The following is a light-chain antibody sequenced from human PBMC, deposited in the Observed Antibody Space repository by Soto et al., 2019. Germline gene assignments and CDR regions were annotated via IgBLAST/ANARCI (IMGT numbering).Light chain of an antibody. J-gene: IGKJ4*01. CDR2: AAS. V-gene: IGKV1-12*01. CDR1: QGISSR. Sequence: DIQMTQSPSSVSASVGDRVTITCRASQGISSRLAWYQQKPGKAPNLLIYAASSLQSGGPSRFSGSGSETDFTLTIGSLQPEDFATYYCQKYNSFLLTFGGGTKVEIK. CDR3: QKYNSFLLT.